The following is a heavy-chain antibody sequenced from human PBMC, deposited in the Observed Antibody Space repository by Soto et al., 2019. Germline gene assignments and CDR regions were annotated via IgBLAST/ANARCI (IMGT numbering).Heavy chain of an antibody. V-gene: IGHV3-30-3*01. D-gene: IGHD3-22*01. J-gene: IGHJ4*02. CDR2: ISYDGSNK. Sequence: GGSLRLSCAASGFTFSSYAMHWVRQAPGKGLEWVAVISYDGSNKYYADSVKGRFTISRDNSKNTLYLQMNSLRAEDTAVYYCARTGRNYYDSSGYYWGQGTLVTVSS. CDR1: GFTFSSYA. CDR3: ARTGRNYYDSSGYY.